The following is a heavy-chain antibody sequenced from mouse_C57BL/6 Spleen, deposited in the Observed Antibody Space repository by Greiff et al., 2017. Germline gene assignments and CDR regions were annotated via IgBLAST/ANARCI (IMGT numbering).Heavy chain of an antibody. CDR2: LLPGSGIT. J-gene: IGHJ2*01. V-gene: IGHV1-9*01. CDR3: ARRIYYGSSPCLDY. Sequence: VQLQQSGAELMKPGASVKLSCKATGYTFTGYWIEWVKQRPGHGLEWIGELLPGSGITNYNEKFKGKATFTADTSSNTAYMKLSSLTAEDSAIYDCARRIYYGSSPCLDYWGQGTTLTVS. CDR1: GYTFTGYW. D-gene: IGHD1-1*01.